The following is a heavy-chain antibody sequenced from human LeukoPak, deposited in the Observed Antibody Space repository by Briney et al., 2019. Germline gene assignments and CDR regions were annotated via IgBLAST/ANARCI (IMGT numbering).Heavy chain of an antibody. V-gene: IGHV3-30*04. CDR2: ISYDGSNK. Sequence: PGGSLRPSCAASGFTFSSYAMHWVRQAPGKGLEWVAVISYDGSNKYYADSVKGRFTISRDNSKNTLYLQMNSLRAEDTAVYYCARDKSGSYYGYYFDYWGQGTLVTVSS. CDR3: ARDKSGSYYGYYFDY. CDR1: GFTFSSYA. J-gene: IGHJ4*02. D-gene: IGHD1-26*01.